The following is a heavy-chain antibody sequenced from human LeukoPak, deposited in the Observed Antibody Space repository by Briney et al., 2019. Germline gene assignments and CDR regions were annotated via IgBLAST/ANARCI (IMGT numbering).Heavy chain of an antibody. V-gene: IGHV3-30*04. CDR2: ISYDGSNK. D-gene: IGHD3-3*01. CDR3: ARWRRGSYFDY. CDR1: GFTFSSYA. Sequence: GGSLRLSCAASGFTFSSYAMHWVRQAPGKGLEWVAVISYDGSNKYYADSVKGRFTISRDNSKNTLYLQMNSLRAEDTAVYYCARWRRGSYFDYWGQGTLVTVSS. J-gene: IGHJ4*02.